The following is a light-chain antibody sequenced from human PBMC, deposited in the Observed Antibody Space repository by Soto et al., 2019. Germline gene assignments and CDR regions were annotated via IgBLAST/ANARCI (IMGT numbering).Light chain of an antibody. CDR2: EVS. V-gene: IGLV2-18*02. CDR3: SSYTSSSIYV. J-gene: IGLJ1*01. Sequence: QSALTQPPSVSGSPRHSVTISCTGTSSDVGSYNRVSWYQQPPGTAPKLMIYEVSNRPSGVPDRFSGSKSGNTASLTISGLQAEDEADYYCSSYTSSSIYVFGTGTKVTVL. CDR1: SSDVGSYNR.